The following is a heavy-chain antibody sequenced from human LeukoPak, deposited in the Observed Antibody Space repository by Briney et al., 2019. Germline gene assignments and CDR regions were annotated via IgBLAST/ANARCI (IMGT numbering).Heavy chain of an antibody. V-gene: IGHV1-58*01. CDR1: GFTFTSSA. CDR3: AVGDYYDSSGYYLPFDY. CDR2: IVVGSGNT. Sequence: SVKVSCKASGFTFTSSAVQWVRQARGQRLEWIGWIVVGSGNTNYAQKFQERVTITRDMSTSTAYMELSSLRSEDTAVYYCAVGDYYDSSGYYLPFDYWGQGTLVTVSS. J-gene: IGHJ4*02. D-gene: IGHD3-22*01.